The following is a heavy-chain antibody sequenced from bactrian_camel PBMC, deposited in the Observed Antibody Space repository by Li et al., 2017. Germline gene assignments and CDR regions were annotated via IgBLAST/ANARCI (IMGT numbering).Heavy chain of an antibody. V-gene: IGHV3-2*01. CDR1: GFTFSSYY. CDR3: GTGPRKTGTANIGY. CDR2: IGSDGINT. Sequence: VQLVESGGGLVQPGGSLRLSCAASGFTFSSYYMSWVRQAPGKGLEWVSGIGSDGINTYYADSVKGRFTISRDGAENTVYLQMSSLKSDDTALYYCGTGPRKTGTANIGYWGQGTQVTVS. J-gene: IGHJ6*01.